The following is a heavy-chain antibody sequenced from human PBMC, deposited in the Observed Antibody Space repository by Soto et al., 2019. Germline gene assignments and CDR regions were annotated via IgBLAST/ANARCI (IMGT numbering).Heavy chain of an antibody. Sequence: ASVKVSCKASGYTLTAYPIHWVRQAPGQRLEWMGWINVANGDTGYSQKFQGRVTVTRDTSASTVYMELSSLTSEDTAVYYCARKDYYGAGVYYFDLWGQGTLVTVSS. J-gene: IGHJ4*02. CDR1: GYTLTAYP. CDR3: ARKDYYGAGVYYFDL. CDR2: INVANGDT. D-gene: IGHD3-10*01. V-gene: IGHV1-3*01.